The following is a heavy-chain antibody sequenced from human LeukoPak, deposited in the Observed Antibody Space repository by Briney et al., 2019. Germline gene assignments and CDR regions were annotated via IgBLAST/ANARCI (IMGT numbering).Heavy chain of an antibody. CDR1: GGSISSGSYY. CDR2: IYTSGST. D-gene: IGHD3-22*01. Sequence: SETLSLTCTVSGGSISSGSYYWSWIRQPAGKGLEWIGRIYTSGSTNYNPSLRSRVTISVDTSKNQFSLKLSSVTAADTAVYYCARGDYYDSSGYYRIWFDPWGQGTLVTVSS. J-gene: IGHJ5*02. V-gene: IGHV4-61*02. CDR3: ARGDYYDSSGYYRIWFDP.